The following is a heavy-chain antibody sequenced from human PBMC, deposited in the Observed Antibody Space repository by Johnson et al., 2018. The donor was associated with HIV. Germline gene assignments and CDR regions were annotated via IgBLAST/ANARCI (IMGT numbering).Heavy chain of an antibody. CDR3: AKGGYSYGNAFDI. CDR2: ISGSGGRP. V-gene: IGHV3-23*04. D-gene: IGHD5-18*01. J-gene: IGHJ3*02. CDR1: GFTFGDYA. Sequence: VQLVESGGGLVQPGRSPRLSCTASGFTFGDYAMSWFRQAPGKGLEWVSGISGSGGRPYYADSVKGRFTISRDNSKNTLYLQMNSLRAEDTAVYYCAKGGYSYGNAFDIWGQGTMVTVSS.